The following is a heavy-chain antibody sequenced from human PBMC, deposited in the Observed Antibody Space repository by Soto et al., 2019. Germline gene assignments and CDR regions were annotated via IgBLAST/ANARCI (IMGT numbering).Heavy chain of an antibody. D-gene: IGHD6-19*01. CDR2: IKQDGSEK. CDR1: GFTFSSYW. CDR3: ASSCGGGSGCHPH. Sequence: EVQLVESGGGLVQPGGSLRLSCAASGFTFSSYWMSWVRQAPGKGLEWVANIKQDGSEKYYVDSVKGRFTISRDNAKNSLYLQMNSLRAEDTAVYYCASSCGGGSGCHPHWGQGTLGTVSS. V-gene: IGHV3-7*01. J-gene: IGHJ4*02.